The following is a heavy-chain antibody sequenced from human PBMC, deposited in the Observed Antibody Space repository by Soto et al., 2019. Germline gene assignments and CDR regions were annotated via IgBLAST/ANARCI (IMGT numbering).Heavy chain of an antibody. CDR1: GFTFSSYG. Sequence: QVQLEESGGGVVQPGRSLRLSCAASGFTFSSYGMHWVRQAPGKGLEWVAVIYSGGSTYYADSVKGRFTISRDNSKNTLYLQMNSLRAEDTAVYYCARARALRYGMDVWGQGTTVTVSS. J-gene: IGHJ6*02. CDR3: ARARALRYGMDV. V-gene: IGHV3-NL1*01. CDR2: IYSGGST.